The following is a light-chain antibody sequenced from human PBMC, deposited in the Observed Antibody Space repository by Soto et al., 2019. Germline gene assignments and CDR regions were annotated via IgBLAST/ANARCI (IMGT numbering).Light chain of an antibody. V-gene: IGKV3-11*01. CDR2: DAS. J-gene: IGKJ4*01. CDR3: QQRSRT. Sequence: EIVLTQSPATLSLSPGERATLSCRASQSVSSYLAWYQQKPGQAPRLLIYDASNRATGIPARFSGRGSGTDFTLTISSLEPEDFAVYYCQQRSRTFGGGTKVEI. CDR1: QSVSSY.